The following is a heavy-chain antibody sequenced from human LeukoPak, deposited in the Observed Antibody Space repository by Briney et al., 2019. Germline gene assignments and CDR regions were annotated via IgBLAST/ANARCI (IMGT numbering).Heavy chain of an antibody. D-gene: IGHD2-15*01. CDR2: ISNSGSTI. Sequence: GGSLRLSCAASGFTFSSYEMNWVRQAPGKGLEWVSYISNSGSTIYYADSVKGRFTISRDNAKNSLYLQMNSLRAEDTAVYYCARDRDPLVVVAATHWFDPWGQGTLVTVSS. J-gene: IGHJ5*02. CDR1: GFTFSSYE. V-gene: IGHV3-48*03. CDR3: ARDRDPLVVVAATHWFDP.